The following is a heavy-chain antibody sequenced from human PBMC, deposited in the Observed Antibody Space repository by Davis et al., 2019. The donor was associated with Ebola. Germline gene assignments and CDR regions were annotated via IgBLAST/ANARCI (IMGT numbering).Heavy chain of an antibody. J-gene: IGHJ5*02. CDR2: LSAYTGNT. Sequence: ASVTVSCHASGYTFTNYGISWVRHAPGQGLDYMGWLSAYTGNTNYVQKFQGRLTMTTDTSTSTAYMELRSLRSDDTAVYYCARDLGGMIEAPGWFDPGGQGTLVTVSS. CDR1: GYTFTNYG. V-gene: IGHV1-18*04. CDR3: ARDLGGMIEAPGWFDP. D-gene: IGHD3-22*01.